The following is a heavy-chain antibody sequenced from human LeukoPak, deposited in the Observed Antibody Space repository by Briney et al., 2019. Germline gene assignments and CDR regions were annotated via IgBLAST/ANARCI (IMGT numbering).Heavy chain of an antibody. CDR3: ARDPGVTMVRGQQGPLFDY. CDR1: GFTFSSYE. CDR2: ISSSGSTI. D-gene: IGHD3-10*01. Sequence: GGSLRLSCAASGFTFSSYEMNWVRQAPGKGLEWVSYISSSGSTIYYADSVKGRFTISRDNAKNSLYLQMNSLRAEDTAVYYCARDPGVTMVRGQQGPLFDYWGQGTLVTVSS. J-gene: IGHJ4*02. V-gene: IGHV3-48*03.